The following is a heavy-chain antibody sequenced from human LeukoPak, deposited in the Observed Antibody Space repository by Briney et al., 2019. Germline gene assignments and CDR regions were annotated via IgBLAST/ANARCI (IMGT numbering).Heavy chain of an antibody. CDR2: IRQDGSEK. J-gene: IGHJ4*02. CDR1: GFTFISYW. V-gene: IGHV3-7*02. CDR3: ARNFCTSSGGVDC. Sequence: GGSRRLSCTTSGFTFISYWMSWVGQAPGKGLEWVANIRQDGSEKYYVDSVKGRFTISGDNAKNSLYLQMNSLRAEDTAVYYCARNFCTSSGGVDCWGQGTLVTVSS. D-gene: IGHD6-25*01.